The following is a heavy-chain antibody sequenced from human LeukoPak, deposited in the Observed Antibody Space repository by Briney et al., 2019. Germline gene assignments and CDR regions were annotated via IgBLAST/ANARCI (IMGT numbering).Heavy chain of an antibody. V-gene: IGHV3-23*01. CDR1: GFTLSSYA. D-gene: IGHD3-22*01. CDR3: AKGFIVVVITNYFDY. J-gene: IGHJ4*02. CDR2: ISGSGGST. Sequence: PGGSLRLSCAASGFTLSSYAMSWVRQAPGKGLEWVSAISGSGGSTYYADSVKGRFTISRDNSKNTLYLQMNSLRAEDTAVYYCAKGFIVVVITNYFDYWGQGTLVTVSS.